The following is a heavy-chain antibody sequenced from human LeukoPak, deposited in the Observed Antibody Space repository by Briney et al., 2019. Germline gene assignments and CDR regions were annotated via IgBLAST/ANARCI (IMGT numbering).Heavy chain of an antibody. D-gene: IGHD4-17*01. Sequence: SQTLSLTCAISGDSVSSNSAAWNWIRQSPSRGLEWLGRTYYRSKWSNNYAVSVKSRITINSDTFKNQFALHLNSVTPEDTAVYYCARGSNDYRDYSFDYWGQGTLVTVSS. J-gene: IGHJ4*02. CDR1: GDSVSSNSAA. CDR3: ARGSNDYRDYSFDY. CDR2: TYYRSKWSN. V-gene: IGHV6-1*01.